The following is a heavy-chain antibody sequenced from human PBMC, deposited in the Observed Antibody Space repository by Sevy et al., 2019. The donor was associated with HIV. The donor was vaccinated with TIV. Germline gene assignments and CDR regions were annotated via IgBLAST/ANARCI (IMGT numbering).Heavy chain of an antibody. D-gene: IGHD4-17*01. CDR2: IKQDGSVK. J-gene: IGHJ6*02. CDR3: ARPRANYVDHYFFYAMDV. CDR1: GFSLNNYW. V-gene: IGHV3-7*01. Sequence: GGSLRLSCAASGFSLNNYWMNWVRQAPGKGLEWVANIKQDGSVKYYVDSVKGRFTISRDNARNLLYLQMNSLRVEDTAVYYCARPRANYVDHYFFYAMDVWGQGTTVTVSS.